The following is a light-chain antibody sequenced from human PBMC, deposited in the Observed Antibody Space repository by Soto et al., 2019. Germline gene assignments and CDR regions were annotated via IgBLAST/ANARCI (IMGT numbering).Light chain of an antibody. Sequence: EIVLTQSPATLSLSPGERATLSCRASQSVSSYLAWYQHKPAEAPMLRIYDASTRATGMPARLSGSGSGTDFTLTISSLVPEDFAVYYCQRLSTFGPGTKVDIK. CDR2: DAS. CDR1: QSVSSY. CDR3: QRLST. J-gene: IGKJ3*01. V-gene: IGKV3-11*01.